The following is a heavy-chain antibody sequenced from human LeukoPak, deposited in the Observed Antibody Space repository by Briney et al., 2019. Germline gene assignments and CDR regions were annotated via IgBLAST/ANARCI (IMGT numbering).Heavy chain of an antibody. J-gene: IGHJ4*02. CDR1: GGSFSGNY. CDR2: IIHDRGTGRGTP. Sequence: PSDTLSLTCAVYGGSFSGNYWSWIRQPPGKGLEWIGEIIHDRGTGRGTPTYNPSLKSRVTISVDTSKNQFSLNLNSVTAADTAVYYCARGWAYFDYWGQGTLVTVSA. D-gene: IGHD3-16*01. V-gene: IGHV4-34*01. CDR3: ARGWAYFDY.